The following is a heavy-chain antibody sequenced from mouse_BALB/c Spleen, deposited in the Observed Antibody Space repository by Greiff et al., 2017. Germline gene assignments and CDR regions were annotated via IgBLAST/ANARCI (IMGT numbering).Heavy chain of an antibody. CDR3: ARGDYYYGSSYVWYFDV. J-gene: IGHJ1*01. CDR1: GYTFTDYA. Sequence: QVQLQQSGPELVRPGVSVKISCKGSGYTFTDYAMHWVKQSHAKSLEWIGVISTYYGNTNYNQKFKGKATMTVDKSSSTAYMELARLTSEDSAIYYCARGDYYYGSSYVWYFDVWGAGTTVTVSS. D-gene: IGHD1-1*01. V-gene: IGHV1-67*01. CDR2: ISTYYGNT.